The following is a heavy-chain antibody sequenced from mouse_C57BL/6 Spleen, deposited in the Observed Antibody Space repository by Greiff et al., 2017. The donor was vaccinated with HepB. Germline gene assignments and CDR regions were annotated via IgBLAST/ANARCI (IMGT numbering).Heavy chain of an antibody. J-gene: IGHJ4*01. CDR3: ARRITTAHYYDMDY. D-gene: IGHD1-2*01. V-gene: IGHV5-17*01. Sequence: EVKLMESGGGLVKPGGSLKLSCAASGFTFSDYGMHWVRQAPEKGLEWVAYISSGSSTIYYADTVKGRFTISRDNAKNTLFLQMTGLRSEDTAMYYCARRITTAHYYDMDYWGQGTSVTVSS. CDR2: ISSGSSTI. CDR1: GFTFSDYG.